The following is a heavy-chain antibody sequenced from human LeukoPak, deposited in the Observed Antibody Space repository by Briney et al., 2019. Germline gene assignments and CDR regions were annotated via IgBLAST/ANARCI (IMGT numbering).Heavy chain of an antibody. CDR3: ARVSGLAVHYGGNSLFDY. CDR1: GYTFTGHY. CDR2: INPNSGGT. J-gene: IGHJ4*02. Sequence: ASVKVSCKASGYTFTGHYIHWVRQAPGQGLEWMGWINPNSGGTNYAQKFQGRVTMTRDTSISTAYMELSRLRSDDTAVYYCARVSGLAVHYGGNSLFDYWGQGTLVTVSS. V-gene: IGHV1-2*02. D-gene: IGHD4-23*01.